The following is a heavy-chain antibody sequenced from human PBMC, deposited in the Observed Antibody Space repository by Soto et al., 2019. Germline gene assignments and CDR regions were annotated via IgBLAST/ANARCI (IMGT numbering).Heavy chain of an antibody. Sequence: EVQLVESGGGLVQPGRSLRLSCAASGFMFDDFAMHCVRQAPGKGLEWVSGISWNSGDVAYADSLKGRFTIARDNATHSVYLHLNSLKPEDTALYYCAKAPHGVTPGFDPWGQGTLVTVS. CDR2: ISWNSGDV. CDR3: AKAPHGVTPGFDP. D-gene: IGHD2-15*01. CDR1: GFMFDDFA. J-gene: IGHJ5*02. V-gene: IGHV3-9*01.